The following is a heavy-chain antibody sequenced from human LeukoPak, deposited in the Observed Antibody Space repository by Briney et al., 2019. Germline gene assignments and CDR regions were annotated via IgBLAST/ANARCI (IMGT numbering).Heavy chain of an antibody. CDR1: GGSISSYY. CDR2: IYTSGST. Sequence: PSETLSLTCTVSGGSISSYYWSWIRQPPGKGLEWIGRIYTSGSTNYNPSLKSRVTMSVDTSKNQFSLKLSSVTAADTAVYYCARVETYYYGSGSYMDYYYYMDVWGKGTTVTVSS. V-gene: IGHV4-4*07. J-gene: IGHJ6*03. CDR3: ARVETYYYGSGSYMDYYYYMDV. D-gene: IGHD3-10*01.